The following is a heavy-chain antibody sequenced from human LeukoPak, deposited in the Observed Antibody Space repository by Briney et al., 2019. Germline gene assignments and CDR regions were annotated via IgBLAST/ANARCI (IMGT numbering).Heavy chain of an antibody. CDR2: ISDSGGSA. CDR1: GFTLSNYA. CDR3: ATQNFDY. V-gene: IGHV3-23*01. Sequence: GGSLRLSCAASGFTLSNYAMSWVRQAPGQGLEWVSTISDSGGSAYYADSVKGRFTLSRDNSKSTLSLQMNSLRADDTAVYYCATQNFDYWGQGTLVTVSS. J-gene: IGHJ4*02.